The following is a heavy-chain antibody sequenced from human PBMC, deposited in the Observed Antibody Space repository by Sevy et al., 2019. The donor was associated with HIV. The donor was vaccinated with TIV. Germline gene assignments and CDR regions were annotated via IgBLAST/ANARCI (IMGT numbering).Heavy chain of an antibody. V-gene: IGHV1-18*01. CDR2: SNPNHDP. Sequence: ASVKVSCKASGYTLSTSGITWVRQAPGQGLEWVGWSNPNHDPDYAQSLQGRLTMTTDTSTSTAYMELRSLTSGDTAVYYCARVNYDFSGGYDFAKWFDPWGQGTLVTVSS. D-gene: IGHD3-3*01. CDR1: GYTLSTSG. J-gene: IGHJ5*02. CDR3: ARVNYDFSGGYDFAKWFDP.